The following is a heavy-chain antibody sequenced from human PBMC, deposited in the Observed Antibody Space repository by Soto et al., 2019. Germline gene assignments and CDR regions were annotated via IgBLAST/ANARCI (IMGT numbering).Heavy chain of an antibody. CDR3: ARAQTPTEIDY. CDR1: GYTFTNYG. V-gene: IGHV1-18*01. Sequence: QVQLMQSGAEVKKPGASVKVSCKASGYTFTNYGLTWVRQAPGQGLEWMGWINTYNGKTNSAQRLQGRVTMTTDTSTNTAYMDLRSLTSDDTAVYYCARAQTPTEIDYWGQGTLVTVSS. D-gene: IGHD4-4*01. CDR2: INTYNGKT. J-gene: IGHJ4*02.